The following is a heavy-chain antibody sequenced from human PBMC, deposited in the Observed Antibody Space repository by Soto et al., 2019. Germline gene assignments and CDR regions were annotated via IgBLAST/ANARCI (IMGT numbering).Heavy chain of an antibody. V-gene: IGHV1-69*01. J-gene: IGHJ5*02. CDR1: GGTFSSYA. CDR2: IIPIFGTA. D-gene: IGHD3-22*01. Sequence: QVQLVQSGAEVKKPGSSVKVSWKASGGTFSSYAISWVRQAPGQGLEWMGGIIPIFGTANYAQKFQGRVTITADESTSTAYMELSSLRSEDTAVYYCAGLVYYYDSSGYYWGGWFDPWGQGTLVTVSS. CDR3: AGLVYYYDSSGYYWGGWFDP.